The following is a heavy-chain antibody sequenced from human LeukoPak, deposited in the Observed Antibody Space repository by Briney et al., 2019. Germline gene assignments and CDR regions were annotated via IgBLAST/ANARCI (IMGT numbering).Heavy chain of an antibody. CDR3: ARADDYDFWSGYTNAFDY. CDR1: GGSFSGYY. Sequence: SETLSLTCAVYGGSFSGYYWSWIRQPPGKGLEWIGEINHSGSTNYNPSLKSRVTISVDTSKNQFSLKLSSVTAADTAVYHCARADDYDFWSGYTNAFDYWGQGTLVTVSS. CDR2: INHSGST. V-gene: IGHV4-34*01. D-gene: IGHD3-3*01. J-gene: IGHJ4*02.